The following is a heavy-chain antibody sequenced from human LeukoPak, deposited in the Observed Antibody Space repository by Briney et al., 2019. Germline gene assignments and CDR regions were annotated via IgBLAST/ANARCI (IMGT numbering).Heavy chain of an antibody. J-gene: IGHJ4*02. D-gene: IGHD4-17*01. CDR3: ARAYSTVTTTDY. CDR2: INPSGGST. V-gene: IGHV1-46*01. CDR1: GYTFTSYY. Sequence: ASVKVSCKASGYTFTSYYMHWVRHAPGQGLEWMGIINPSGGSTSYAQKFQGRVTMTRDTSTSTVYMELSSLRSEDTAVYYCARAYSTVTTTDYWGQGTLVTVSS.